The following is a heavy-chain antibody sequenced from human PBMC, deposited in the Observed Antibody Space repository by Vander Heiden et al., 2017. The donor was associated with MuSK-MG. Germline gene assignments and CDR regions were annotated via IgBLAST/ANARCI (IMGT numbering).Heavy chain of an antibody. V-gene: IGHV3-21*02. CDR2: ISSRSNYI. CDR1: GFTFSDHT. D-gene: IGHD5-18*01. Sequence: EVQLVQSGGGLVKPGGSLRLSCAASGFTFSDHTMHWVRQAPGKGLEWVSSISSRSNYIYYGDSVKGRFTTSRDNAKNLLYLQINSLRAEDTAVDDCARVGDVDTARFDYWGQGTLGTVAS. CDR3: ARVGDVDTARFDY. J-gene: IGHJ4*02.